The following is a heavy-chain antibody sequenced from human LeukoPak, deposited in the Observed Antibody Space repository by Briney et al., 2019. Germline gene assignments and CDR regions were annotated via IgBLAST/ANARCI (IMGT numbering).Heavy chain of an antibody. D-gene: IGHD3-10*01. CDR2: INHSGST. V-gene: IGHV4-34*01. CDR3: ARDTYYYGSGKAYYGMDV. CDR1: GGSFSGYY. J-gene: IGHJ6*02. Sequence: SETLSLTCAVYGGSFSGYYWSWIRQPPGKGLEWFGEINHSGSTNYNPSLKSRVTISVDTSKNQFSLKLSSVTAADTAVYYCARDTYYYGSGKAYYGMDVWGQGTTVTVSS.